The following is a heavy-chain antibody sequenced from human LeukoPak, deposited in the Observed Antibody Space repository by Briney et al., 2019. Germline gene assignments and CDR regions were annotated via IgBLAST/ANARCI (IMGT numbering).Heavy chain of an antibody. CDR1: GYSISSGYY. CDR3: ARPEYCSGGSCYSGDAFDI. CDR2: IYHSGST. D-gene: IGHD2-15*01. Sequence: SSETLSLTCTVSGYSISSGYYWGWIRQPPGKGLEWIGSIYHSGSTYYNPSLKSRVTISVDTSKNQFSLKLSSVTAADTAAYYCARPEYCSGGSCYSGDAFDIWGQGTMVTVSS. V-gene: IGHV4-38-2*02. J-gene: IGHJ3*02.